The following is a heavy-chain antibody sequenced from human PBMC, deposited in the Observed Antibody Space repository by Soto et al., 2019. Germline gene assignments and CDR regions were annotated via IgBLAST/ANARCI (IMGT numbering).Heavy chain of an antibody. Sequence: ASVKVSCKASGGTFSSYAISWVRQAPGQGLEWMGGIIPIFGTANYAQKFQGRVTITADESTSTAYMELSSLRSEDTAVYYCARDPGYSADLYYYYGMDVWGQGTTVSVSS. V-gene: IGHV1-69*13. CDR1: GGTFSSYA. CDR3: ARDPGYSADLYYYYGMDV. D-gene: IGHD5-12*01. J-gene: IGHJ6*02. CDR2: IIPIFGTA.